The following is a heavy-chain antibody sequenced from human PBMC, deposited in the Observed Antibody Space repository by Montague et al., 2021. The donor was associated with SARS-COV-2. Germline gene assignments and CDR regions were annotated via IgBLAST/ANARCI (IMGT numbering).Heavy chain of an antibody. V-gene: IGHV6-1*01. CDR3: VRGIEAAGSYDY. Sequence: CAISGDSVSSNSATWHWIRQSPSRGLEWLGRTYYRSMWKSDYARXVKSRIAINPDTSKNQFSLQLSSVTPEDTALYYCVRGIEAAGSYDYWGQGTLVTVSS. CDR2: TYYRSMWKS. CDR1: GDSVSSNSAT. D-gene: IGHD6-13*01. J-gene: IGHJ4*02.